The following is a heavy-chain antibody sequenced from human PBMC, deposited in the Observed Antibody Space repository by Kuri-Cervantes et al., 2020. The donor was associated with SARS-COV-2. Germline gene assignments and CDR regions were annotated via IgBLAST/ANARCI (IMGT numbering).Heavy chain of an antibody. D-gene: IGHD1-14*01. V-gene: IGHV3-30-3*01. Sequence: GESLKISCAASGFTFSSYAMHWVRQAPGKGLEWVAVISYDGSNKYYADSVEGRFTISRDNSKNTLYLQMNSLRAEDTAVYYCARGGEPPYWYFDLWGRGTLVTVSS. CDR3: ARGGEPPYWYFDL. CDR2: ISYDGSNK. CDR1: GFTFSSYA. J-gene: IGHJ2*01.